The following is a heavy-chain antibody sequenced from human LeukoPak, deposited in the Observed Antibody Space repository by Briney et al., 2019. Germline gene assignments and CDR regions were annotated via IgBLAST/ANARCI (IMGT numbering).Heavy chain of an antibody. J-gene: IGHJ4*02. CDR1: GFTFSSYG. CDR2: IWYDGSNK. Sequence: GGSLRLSCAASGFTFSSYGMHWVRRAPGKGLEWVAVIWYDGSNKYYADSVKGRFTISRDNSKNTLYLQMNSLRAEDTAVYYCAKDHPTGGDGLWDYWGQGTLVTVSS. D-gene: IGHD2-8*02. V-gene: IGHV3-33*06. CDR3: AKDHPTGGDGLWDY.